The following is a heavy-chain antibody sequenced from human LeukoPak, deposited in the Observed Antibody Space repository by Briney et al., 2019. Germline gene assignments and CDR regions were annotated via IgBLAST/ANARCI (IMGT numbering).Heavy chain of an antibody. V-gene: IGHV5-51*01. D-gene: IGHD5-12*01. CDR1: GYSFTSYW. CDR2: IYPGDSDT. J-gene: IGHJ6*02. Sequence: GESLKISCKGSGYSFTSYWIGWVRQMPGKGLEWMGIIYPGDSDTRYSPSFQGQVTISADKSISTAYLRWSSLKASDTAMYYCARSRPYSGYEGYYYYGMDVWGQGTTVTVSS. CDR3: ARSRPYSGYEGYYYYGMDV.